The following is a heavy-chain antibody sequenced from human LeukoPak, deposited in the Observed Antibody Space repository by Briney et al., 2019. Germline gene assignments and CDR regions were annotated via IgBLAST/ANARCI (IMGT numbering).Heavy chain of an antibody. CDR2: ISGSGGST. CDR3: ARDQGYTYGHSFDY. D-gene: IGHD5-18*01. Sequence: GGSLRPSCAASGFTFSSYAMSWVRQAPGKGLEWVSAISGSGGSTYYADSVKGRFTISRDNSKNTLYLQMSSLRAEDTAVYYCARDQGYTYGHSFDYWGQGTLVTVSS. J-gene: IGHJ4*02. V-gene: IGHV3-23*01. CDR1: GFTFSSYA.